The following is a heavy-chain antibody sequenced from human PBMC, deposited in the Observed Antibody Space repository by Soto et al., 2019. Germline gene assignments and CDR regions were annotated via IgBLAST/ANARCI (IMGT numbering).Heavy chain of an antibody. V-gene: IGHV3-64*02. J-gene: IGHJ6*02. CDR2: INSNGGSR. Sequence: GGSLRLSCAASGFTFSNYAMHWVRQAPGKGLEYVSGINSNGGSRNYADSVKGRSTISRDNSKNTLYLQMGSLRIEDMAVYFCARLRGSGPGSYYGMDVWGQGTTVTGSS. D-gene: IGHD3-10*01. CDR1: GFTFSNYA. CDR3: ARLRGSGPGSYYGMDV.